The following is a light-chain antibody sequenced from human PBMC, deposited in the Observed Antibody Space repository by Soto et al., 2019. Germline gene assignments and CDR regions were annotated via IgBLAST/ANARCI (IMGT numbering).Light chain of an antibody. CDR3: QHYNSYSDA. CDR1: QTISSW. CDR2: KAS. J-gene: IGKJ1*01. Sequence: SHMTLSPSTLSGSVGDRVTITCRASQTISSWLAWYQQKPGKAPKLLIYKASTLKSGVPSRFSGSGSGTEFTLTISSLQPDDFATYYCQHYNSYSDAFGQGTKVDIK. V-gene: IGKV1-5*03.